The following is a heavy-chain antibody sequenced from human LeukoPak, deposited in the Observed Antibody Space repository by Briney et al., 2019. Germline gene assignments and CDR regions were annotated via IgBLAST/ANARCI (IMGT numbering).Heavy chain of an antibody. CDR1: GYTFTNYY. J-gene: IGHJ4*02. CDR2: INPNGGST. V-gene: IGHV1-46*01. D-gene: IGHD7-27*01. CDR3: ARGEVATGGFDY. Sequence: ASVKVSCKASGYTFTNYYMHWVRQAPGQGLEWMGIINPNGGSTSYAQKFQGRFTMTRDMSTSTVFMELSSLRSEDTAVYHCARGEVATGGFDYWGRGTLVTVSS.